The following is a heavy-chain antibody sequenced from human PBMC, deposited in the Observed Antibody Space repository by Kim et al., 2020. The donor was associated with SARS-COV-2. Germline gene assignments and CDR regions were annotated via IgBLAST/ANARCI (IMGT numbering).Heavy chain of an antibody. V-gene: IGHV5-10-1*01. CDR2: IDPSDSYT. CDR3: ARQGPVIAAAGAYYYYGMDV. J-gene: IGHJ6*02. D-gene: IGHD6-13*01. Sequence: GESLKISCKGSGYSFTSYWISWVRQMPGKGLEWMGRIDPSDSYTNYSPSFQGHVTISADKSISTAYLQWSSLKASDTAMYYCARQGPVIAAAGAYYYYGMDVWGQGTTVTVSS. CDR1: GYSFTSYW.